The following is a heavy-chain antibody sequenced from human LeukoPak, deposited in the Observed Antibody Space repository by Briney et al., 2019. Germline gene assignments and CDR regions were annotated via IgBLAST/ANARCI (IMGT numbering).Heavy chain of an antibody. Sequence: GGSLRLSCAASGFTFSSYSMNWVRQAPGKGLEWVSYISSSGSTIYYADSVKGRFTISRDNAKNSLYLQMNSLRAEDTAVYYCARDDYKYYSNYVGYWGQGTLVTVSS. V-gene: IGHV3-48*04. CDR3: ARDDYKYYSNYVGY. J-gene: IGHJ4*02. CDR1: GFTFSSYS. D-gene: IGHD4-11*01. CDR2: ISSSGSTI.